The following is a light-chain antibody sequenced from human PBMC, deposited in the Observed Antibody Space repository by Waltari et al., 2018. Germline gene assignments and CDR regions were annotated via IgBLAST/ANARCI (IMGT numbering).Light chain of an antibody. CDR3: QKYDFLPAT. Sequence: EIVLTQSPGTLSLSPGESATLSCRASQGVGKYLAWYQQRPGQAPRLRLSRTTVRATGIPDRFSGSGDGTDVSLTISRLEPEDFAVYYCQKYDFLPATFGQGTTVEIK. J-gene: IGKJ1*01. V-gene: IGKV3-20*01. CDR1: QGVGKY. CDR2: RTT.